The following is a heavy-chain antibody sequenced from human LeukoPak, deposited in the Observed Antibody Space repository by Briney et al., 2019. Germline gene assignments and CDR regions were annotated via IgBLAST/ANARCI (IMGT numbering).Heavy chain of an antibody. CDR3: ARYRRGSSWYRDSGSSFDY. V-gene: IGHV1-69*04. D-gene: IGHD6-13*01. CDR1: GGTFSSYA. CDR2: IIPILGIA. J-gene: IGHJ4*02. Sequence: VASVKVSCKASGGTFSSYAISWVRQAPGQGLEWMGRIIPILGIANYAQKFQGRVTITADKSTSTAYMELSSLRSEDTAVYYCARYRRGSSWYRDSGSSFDYWGQGTLVTVSS.